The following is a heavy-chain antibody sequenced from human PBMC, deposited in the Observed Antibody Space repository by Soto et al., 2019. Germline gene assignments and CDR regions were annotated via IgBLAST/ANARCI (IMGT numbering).Heavy chain of an antibody. V-gene: IGHV3-7*03. D-gene: IGHD4-4*01. Sequence: EIQLMQSGGGLVRPGGSLKLSCVASGFSFGGYWMSWVRQAPGKGPEWVANIKEDGGEQHYVDSVKGRFTISRANTENSLFLQMNNLRVEDSVIYYCAITTSTVSYWFDPWGPGTQVTVS. J-gene: IGHJ5*02. CDR1: GFSFGGYW. CDR3: AITTSTVSYWFDP. CDR2: IKEDGGEQ.